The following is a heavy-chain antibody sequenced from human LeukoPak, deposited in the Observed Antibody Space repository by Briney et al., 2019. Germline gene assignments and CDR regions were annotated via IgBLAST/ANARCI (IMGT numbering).Heavy chain of an antibody. Sequence: GGSLRLSCTASGFTFGDYAMSWFRQAPGKGLEWVRFIRSKAYGGTTEYAASVKGRFTISRDDSKSIAYLQMNSLKTEDTAVYYCTRDFPYSSGWYSRDYYYYGMDVWGQGTTVTVSS. CDR2: IRSKAYGGTT. CDR3: TRDFPYSSGWYSRDYYYYGMDV. D-gene: IGHD6-19*01. V-gene: IGHV3-49*03. CDR1: GFTFGDYA. J-gene: IGHJ6*02.